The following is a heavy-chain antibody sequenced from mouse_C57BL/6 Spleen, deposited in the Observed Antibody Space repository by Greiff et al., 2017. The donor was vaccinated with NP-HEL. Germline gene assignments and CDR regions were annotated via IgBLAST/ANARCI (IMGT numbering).Heavy chain of an antibody. CDR2: ISSGGDYI. Sequence: DVHLLQSGEGLVKPGASVKLSCAASGFTFSSYAMSWVRQTPEQRLEWVAYISSGGDYIYYAHTVKGRFTISRDNARNTQYLQMSSLKSEDTAKYYCTRDRGSNYPFAYWGQGTLVTVSA. CDR3: TRDRGSNYPFAY. V-gene: IGHV5-9-1*02. D-gene: IGHD2-5*01. J-gene: IGHJ3*01. CDR1: GFTFSSYA.